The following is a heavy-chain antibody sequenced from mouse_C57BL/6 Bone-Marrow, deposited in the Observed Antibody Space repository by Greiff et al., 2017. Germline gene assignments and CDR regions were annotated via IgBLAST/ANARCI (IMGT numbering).Heavy chain of an antibody. Sequence: EVQVVESGGGLVQPGGSLKLSCAASGFTFSDYYMYWVRQTPEKRLEWVAYISNGGGSTYYPDTVKGRFTISRDNAKNTLYLQMSRLKSEDTAMYYCARHPTVVATRGYFDVWGTGTTVTVSS. CDR1: GFTFSDYY. CDR2: ISNGGGST. CDR3: ARHPTVVATRGYFDV. D-gene: IGHD1-1*01. J-gene: IGHJ1*03. V-gene: IGHV5-12*01.